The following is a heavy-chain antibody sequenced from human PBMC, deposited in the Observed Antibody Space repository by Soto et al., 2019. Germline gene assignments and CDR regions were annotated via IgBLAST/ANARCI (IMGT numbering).Heavy chain of an antibody. CDR3: ARELVSNRNYYYYYGMDV. J-gene: IGHJ6*02. D-gene: IGHD4-4*01. CDR2: ISYDGSNK. CDR1: GFTFSSYA. Sequence: GGSLRLSCAASGFTFSSYAMHWVRQAPGKGLEWVAVISYDGSNKYYADSVKGRFTISRDNSKNTLYLQMNSLRAEDTAVYYCARELVSNRNYYYYYGMDVWGQGT. V-gene: IGHV3-30-3*01.